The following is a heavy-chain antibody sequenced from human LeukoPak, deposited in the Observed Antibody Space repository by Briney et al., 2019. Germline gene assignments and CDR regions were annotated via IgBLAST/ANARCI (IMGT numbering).Heavy chain of an antibody. CDR3: ARIKVAATPNNWSDP. J-gene: IGHJ5*02. CDR1: GFTVSSNY. Sequence: GGSLRLSCAASGFTVSSNYMSWVRQAPGKGLEWVSVIYSGGSTYYADSVKGRFTISRDNSKNTLYLQMNSLRAEDTAVYYCARIKVAATPNNWSDPWGQGTLVTVSS. CDR2: IYSGGST. D-gene: IGHD2-15*01. V-gene: IGHV3-66*02.